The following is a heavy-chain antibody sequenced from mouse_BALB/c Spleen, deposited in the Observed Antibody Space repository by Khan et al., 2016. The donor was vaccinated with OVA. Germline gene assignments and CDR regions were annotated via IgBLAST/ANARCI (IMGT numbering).Heavy chain of an antibody. CDR2: ISPGSGDT. CDR3: ARRNYFGYTFAY. V-gene: IGHV1-77*01. D-gene: IGHD1-2*01. CDR1: GYTFTDYY. Sequence: QVRLQQSGAELARPGASVKLSCKASGYTFTDYYINWVKQRTGQGLEWIGEISPGSGDTYYNERFKGKATLTADKSSSTAYMQLSSLTSEASAVYFCARRNYFGYTFAYWGQGTLFTVSA. J-gene: IGHJ3*01.